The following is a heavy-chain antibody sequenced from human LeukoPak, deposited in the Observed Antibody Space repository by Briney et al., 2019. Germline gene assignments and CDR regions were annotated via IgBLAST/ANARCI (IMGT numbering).Heavy chain of an antibody. Sequence: GGSLRLSCTASGFTFGDYAMSWVRQAPGKGLEWVGFIRSKAYGGTTEYAASVKGGFTISRDDSKSIAYLQMNSLKTEDTAVYYCTRDFHHFWSGYDAFDIWGQGTMVTVSS. CDR3: TRDFHHFWSGYDAFDI. CDR2: IRSKAYGGTT. CDR1: GFTFGDYA. D-gene: IGHD3-3*02. J-gene: IGHJ3*02. V-gene: IGHV3-49*04.